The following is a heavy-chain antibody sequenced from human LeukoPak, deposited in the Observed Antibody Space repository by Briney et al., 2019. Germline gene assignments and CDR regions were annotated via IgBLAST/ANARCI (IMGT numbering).Heavy chain of an antibody. J-gene: IGHJ4*02. CDR3: ARDDAMGATIDY. Sequence: AGGSLRLSCAASGFTFSSYEMNWVRQAPGKGLEWVSYISSSGSTIYYADSVKGRFTISRENAKNSLYLQMNSLRAEDTAVYYCARDDAMGATIDYWGQGTLVTVSS. CDR1: GFTFSSYE. D-gene: IGHD1-26*01. V-gene: IGHV3-48*03. CDR2: ISSSGSTI.